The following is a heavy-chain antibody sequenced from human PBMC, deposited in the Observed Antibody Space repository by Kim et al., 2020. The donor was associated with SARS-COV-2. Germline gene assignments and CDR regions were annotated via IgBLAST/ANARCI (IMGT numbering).Heavy chain of an antibody. CDR1: GGSISSSSYY. Sequence: SETLSLTCTVSGGSISSSSYYWGWIRQPPGKGLEWIGSIYYSGSTYYNPSLKSRVTISVDTSKNQFSLKLSSVTAADTAVYYCARLHHSSGWYDDYWGQG. V-gene: IGHV4-39*01. D-gene: IGHD6-19*01. J-gene: IGHJ4*02. CDR3: ARLHHSSGWYDDY. CDR2: IYYSGST.